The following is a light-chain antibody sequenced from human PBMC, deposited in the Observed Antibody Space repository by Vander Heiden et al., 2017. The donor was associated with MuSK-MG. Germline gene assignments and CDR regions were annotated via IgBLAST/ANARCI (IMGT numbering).Light chain of an antibody. CDR1: QSISSY. Sequence: DIQMTQSPSSLSASVGDRVTITCRASQSISSYLNWYQQKPGKAPKLLIYAASSLQSGVPSRFSGSGSGTDCTLTISSLQPEDFATYYCQQSDSTPPWTFGQGTRVEIK. J-gene: IGKJ1*01. V-gene: IGKV1-39*01. CDR3: QQSDSTPPWT. CDR2: AAS.